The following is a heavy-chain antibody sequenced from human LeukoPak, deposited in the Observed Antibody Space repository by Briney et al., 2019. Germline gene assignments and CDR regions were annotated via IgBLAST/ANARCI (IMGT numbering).Heavy chain of an antibody. J-gene: IGHJ3*02. V-gene: IGHV4-4*07. CDR3: VRDFVTITMVRGVIITSDAFDI. CDR1: GGSISSYY. D-gene: IGHD3-10*01. CDR2: IYTSGST. Sequence: SETLSLTCTVSGGSISSYYWSWIRQPAGKGLEWIGRIYTSGSTNYNPSLKSRVTMSVDTSKNQFSLKLSSVTAADTAVYYCVRDFVTITMVRGVIITSDAFDIWGQGTMVTVSS.